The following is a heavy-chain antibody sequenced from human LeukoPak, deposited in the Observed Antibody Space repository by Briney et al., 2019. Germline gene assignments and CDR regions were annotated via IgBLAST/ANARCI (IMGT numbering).Heavy chain of an antibody. D-gene: IGHD3-3*01. Sequence: SETLSLTCTVSGYSISSGYYWGWIRQPPGKGLEWIGNIYHSGSTYYNPSLKSRVTISVDTSKNQFSLKLSSVTAADTAVYYCARDRSYDFWSGYYFFDYWGQGTLVTVSS. CDR3: ARDRSYDFWSGYYFFDY. CDR1: GYSISSGYY. J-gene: IGHJ4*02. CDR2: IYHSGST. V-gene: IGHV4-38-2*02.